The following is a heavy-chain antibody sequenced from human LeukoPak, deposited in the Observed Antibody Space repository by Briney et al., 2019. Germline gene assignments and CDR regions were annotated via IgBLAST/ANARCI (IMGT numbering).Heavy chain of an antibody. CDR2: IWYDGSNK. CDR3: ARDLIWGSGSFDY. V-gene: IGHV3-33*01. CDR1: GFTFSSYG. Sequence: GGSLRLSCAASGFTFSSYGMHWVRQAPGKGLEWVAVIWYDGSNKYYADSVKGRFTISRDNSKNTLYLQMNSLRAEDTAVYYCARDLIWGSGSFDYWGQGTLVTVSS. D-gene: IGHD3-10*01. J-gene: IGHJ4*02.